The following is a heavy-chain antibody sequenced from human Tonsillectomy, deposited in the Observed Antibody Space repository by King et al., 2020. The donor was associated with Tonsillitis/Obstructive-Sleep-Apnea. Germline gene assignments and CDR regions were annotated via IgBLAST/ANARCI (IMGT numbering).Heavy chain of an antibody. CDR3: TKPADDY. CDR1: GFTFSSHS. Sequence: VQLVESGGGLVQPGGSLRLSCAASGFTFSSHSMSWVRQAPGKGLEWVSSIMGSGDTTYYADSVKGRFSISRDNSKNTLYLQVKSLRAEDTAVYYCTKPADDYWGQGTLVTVSS. V-gene: IGHV3-23*04. CDR2: IMGSGDTT. J-gene: IGHJ4*02.